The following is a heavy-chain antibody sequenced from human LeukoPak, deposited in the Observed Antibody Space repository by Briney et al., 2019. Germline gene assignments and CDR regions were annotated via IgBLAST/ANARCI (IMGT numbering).Heavy chain of an antibody. CDR2: ISGSGGST. Sequence: GGSLRLSCAASGFTFSSYAMSWVRQAPGKGLEWVSAISGSGGSTYYADSVKGRYTISRDNSKNTLYLQMNSLRAEDTAVYYCAKGAFYDGSGYYLFQHWGQGTLVTVSS. CDR1: GFTFSSYA. J-gene: IGHJ1*01. V-gene: IGHV3-23*01. CDR3: AKGAFYDGSGYYLFQH. D-gene: IGHD3-22*01.